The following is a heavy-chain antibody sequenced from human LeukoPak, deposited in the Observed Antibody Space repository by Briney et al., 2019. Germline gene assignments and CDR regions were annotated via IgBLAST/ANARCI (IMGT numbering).Heavy chain of an antibody. Sequence: GGSLRLSCAASGLTFSDYYMSWIRQAPGKGLEWVSYISSSGSTIYYADSVKGRFTISRDNAKNSLYLQMNSLRAADTAVYYCARGRIAARSYHFDYWGQGTLVTVSS. CDR2: ISSSGSTI. CDR3: ARGRIAARSYHFDY. V-gene: IGHV3-11*04. J-gene: IGHJ4*02. D-gene: IGHD6-6*01. CDR1: GLTFSDYY.